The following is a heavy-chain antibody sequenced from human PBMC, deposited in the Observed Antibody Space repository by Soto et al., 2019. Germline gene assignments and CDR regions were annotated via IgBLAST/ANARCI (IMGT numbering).Heavy chain of an antibody. V-gene: IGHV3-33*01. D-gene: IGHD6-13*01. CDR3: ARWPVQQPGPLDY. Sequence: QVQLVESGGGVVQPGRSLRLSCAASGFTFSSYGMHWVRQAPGKGLEWVAVIWYDGSNKYYADSVKGRFTISRDNSKNTLYLQMISLRAEDTAVYYCARWPVQQPGPLDYWGQGTLVTVSS. CDR2: IWYDGSNK. CDR1: GFTFSSYG. J-gene: IGHJ4*02.